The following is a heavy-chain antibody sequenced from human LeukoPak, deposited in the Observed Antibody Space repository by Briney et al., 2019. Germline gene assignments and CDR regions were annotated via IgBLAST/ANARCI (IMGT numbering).Heavy chain of an antibody. J-gene: IGHJ4*02. CDR3: AKDVQSSVETV. D-gene: IGHD6-19*01. V-gene: IGHV3-23*01. Sequence: SGGSLRLSCAASGFTFSSYAMSWVRQAPGKGLEWVSAISGSGGSTYYADSVMGRFTISRDNSKNTLYLQMNSLRAGDTAVYFCAKDVQSSVETVWGQGTLVTVSS. CDR2: ISGSGGST. CDR1: GFTFSSYA.